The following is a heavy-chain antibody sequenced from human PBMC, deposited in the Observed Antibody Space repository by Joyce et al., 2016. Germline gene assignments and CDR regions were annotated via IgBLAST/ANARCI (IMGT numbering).Heavy chain of an antibody. CDR3: AREAPVWDEWYFDL. Sequence: EEQLVESGGGLIQPGGSLRVSCATSGFAFDKNAMNWVRQAPGKGLEWVSHISSSGTNIYYADSVKGRFAVSRDNAQNSLFLQMNNLRDEDTAIYYCAREAPVWDEWYFDLWGRGTLVTVSS. CDR1: GFAFDKNA. V-gene: IGHV3-48*02. CDR2: ISSSGTNI. J-gene: IGHJ2*01. D-gene: IGHD2-8*01.